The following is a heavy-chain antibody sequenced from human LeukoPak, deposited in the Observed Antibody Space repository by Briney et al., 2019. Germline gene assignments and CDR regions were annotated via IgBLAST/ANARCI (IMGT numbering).Heavy chain of an antibody. Sequence: ASVKVSCKASGYTFTGYYMHWVGQAPGQGLEWMGWINPNSGGTNYAQKFQGRVTMTRDTSISKAYMELSMLRSDDTAVYYCAKSNTPKRITMIVVVIREYFDYWGQGTLVTVSS. V-gene: IGHV1-2*02. J-gene: IGHJ4*02. CDR2: INPNSGGT. CDR1: GYTFTGYY. CDR3: AKSNTPKRITMIVVVIREYFDY. D-gene: IGHD3-22*01.